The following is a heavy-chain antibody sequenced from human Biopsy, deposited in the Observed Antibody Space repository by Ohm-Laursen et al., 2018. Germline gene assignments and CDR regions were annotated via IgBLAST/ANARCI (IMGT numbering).Heavy chain of an antibody. J-gene: IGHJ5*02. V-gene: IGHV3-23*01. CDR3: AKMPSYFPQPHLNSGIWFDP. D-gene: IGHD2/OR15-2a*01. Sequence: LSLTCAASGFTFSSYAMSWVRQAPGRGLEWVTSISASGGSSDSADSVKGRFTISRDNSKNTLYLQMNSLRAEDTAIYYCAKMPSYFPQPHLNSGIWFDPWGQGTLVSVSS. CDR2: ISASGGSS. CDR1: GFTFSSYA.